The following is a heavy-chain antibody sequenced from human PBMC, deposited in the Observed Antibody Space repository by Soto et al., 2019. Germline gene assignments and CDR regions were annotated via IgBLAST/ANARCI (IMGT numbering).Heavy chain of an antibody. Sequence: EVQLVESGGGLVQPGGSLRLSCAASGFTFSSYAMHWVRQAPGKGLEYVSAISSNGGSTYYANSVKGRFTISRDNSKNTLYLQMGSLRAEDMAVYYCARAVAATGLNYFHYWGQGTLVTVSS. CDR1: GFTFSSYA. V-gene: IGHV3-64*01. D-gene: IGHD2-15*01. J-gene: IGHJ4*02. CDR2: ISSNGGST. CDR3: ARAVAATGLNYFHY.